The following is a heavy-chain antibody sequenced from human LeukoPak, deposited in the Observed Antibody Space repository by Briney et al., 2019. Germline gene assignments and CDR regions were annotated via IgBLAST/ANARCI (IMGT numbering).Heavy chain of an antibody. CDR2: ISSSSSYI. V-gene: IGHV3-21*04. CDR3: ARPPEGYSYGFYFGH. Sequence: PGGSLRLSCAASGFTFSSYSMNWVRQAPGKGLEWVSSISSSSSYIYYADSVKGRFSISRDNAKSALYLQMNSLRAEDTAVYYCARPPEGYSYGFYFGHWGQGAPVIVSS. J-gene: IGHJ4*02. D-gene: IGHD5-18*01. CDR1: GFTFSSYS.